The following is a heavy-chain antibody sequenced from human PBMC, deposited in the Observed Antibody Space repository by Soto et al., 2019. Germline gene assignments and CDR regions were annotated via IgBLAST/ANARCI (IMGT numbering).Heavy chain of an antibody. Sequence: ASVKVSCKASGYTFTRYDINWVGQATGQGLEWMGWMNPNSGNTGYAQKFQGSVTRTRNTSISTAYMELSSLRSEDTAVYYCASGYCSGGSCYLAFDLWGQGTMVTVSS. CDR3: ASGYCSGGSCYLAFDL. J-gene: IGHJ3*01. CDR1: GYTFTRYD. CDR2: MNPNSGNT. V-gene: IGHV1-8*01. D-gene: IGHD2-15*01.